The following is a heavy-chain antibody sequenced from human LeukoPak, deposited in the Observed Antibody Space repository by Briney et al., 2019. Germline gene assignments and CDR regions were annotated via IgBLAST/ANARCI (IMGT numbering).Heavy chain of an antibody. V-gene: IGHV4-31*03. J-gene: IGHJ6*03. CDR1: GGSISSGGYY. CDR3: AKGRGDCSSTSCFPYYYYYYMDV. Sequence: SETLSLTCTVSGGSISSGGYYWSWIRQHPGKGLEWIGYIYYSGSTYYNPSLKSRVTISVDTSKNQFSLKLSSVTAADTAVYYCAKGRGDCSSTSCFPYYYYYYMDVWGKGTTVTVSS. CDR2: IYYSGST. D-gene: IGHD2-2*01.